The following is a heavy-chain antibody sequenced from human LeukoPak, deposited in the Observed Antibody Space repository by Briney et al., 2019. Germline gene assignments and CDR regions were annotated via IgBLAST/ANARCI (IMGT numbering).Heavy chain of an antibody. J-gene: IGHJ4*02. Sequence: GGSLRLSCLASGFTFSNFAMNWVRQAPGKGLEWVSLISTSGYTHYADSVKGRFTISRDNAKNVLYLQMNSLRAEDTAVYYCAKGGSYVDYWGQGTLVTVSS. CDR2: ISTSGYT. CDR3: AKGGSYVDY. V-gene: IGHV3-23*01. D-gene: IGHD1-26*01. CDR1: GFTFSNFA.